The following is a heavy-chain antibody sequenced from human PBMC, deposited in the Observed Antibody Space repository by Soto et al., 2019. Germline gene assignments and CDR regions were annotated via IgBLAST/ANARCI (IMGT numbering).Heavy chain of an antibody. Sequence: GGSLRLSCAGSGYTHTFNTYAMSWVRQAPGKGLEWVAGISPTGGSTYYADSVKGRFTISRDNSKDTLFLQMSSLRVEDAAVYFCAKEGIGGGAFDIWGQGTMVTVSS. D-gene: IGHD3-16*01. CDR3: AKEGIGGGAFDI. CDR1: GYTHTFNTYA. CDR2: ISPTGGST. J-gene: IGHJ3*02. V-gene: IGHV3-23*01.